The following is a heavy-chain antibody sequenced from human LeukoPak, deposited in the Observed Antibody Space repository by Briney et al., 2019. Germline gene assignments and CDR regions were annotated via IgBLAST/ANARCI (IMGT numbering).Heavy chain of an antibody. CDR3: ARDPRVSSGWQFDY. Sequence: TSHTLSLTCAISGDSVSSKGATCHWIRQSPSRGLEWLGRTYYRSKWYNDSAVSVKSRITISPDTSKNQFSLQLNSVTPEDTAVYYCARDPRVSSGWQFDYWGQGTLVTVSS. D-gene: IGHD6-19*01. CDR2: TYYRSKWYN. J-gene: IGHJ4*02. CDR1: GDSVSSKGAT. V-gene: IGHV6-1*01.